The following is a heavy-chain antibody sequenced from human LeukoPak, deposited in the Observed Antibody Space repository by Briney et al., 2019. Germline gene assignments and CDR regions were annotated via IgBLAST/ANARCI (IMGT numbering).Heavy chain of an antibody. CDR1: GFTFDDYA. J-gene: IGHJ2*01. CDR2: ISWNSGSI. CDR3: AKYYGAAGFDL. Sequence: GRSLRLSCAASGFTFDDYAMHWVRQAPGKGLEWVSGISWNSGSIGYADPVKGRFTISRDNAKNSLYLQMNSLRAEDTALYYCAKYYGAAGFDLWGRGTLVTVSS. D-gene: IGHD4-17*01. V-gene: IGHV3-9*01.